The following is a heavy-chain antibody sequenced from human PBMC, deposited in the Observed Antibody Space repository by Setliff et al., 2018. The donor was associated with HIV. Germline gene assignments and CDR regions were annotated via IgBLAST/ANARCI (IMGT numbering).Heavy chain of an antibody. CDR2: IYPSGRT. Sequence: KPSETLSLTCAVSGDSMSSGNYSWNWIRQSPGKGLEWIGYIYPSGRTYYNPSLKNRVTMSIDRSKKQFSLNLSSVTAAATALYFCVREGAGSGSYYLDFWGQGILVTVSS. J-gene: IGHJ4*02. CDR1: GDSMSSGNYS. V-gene: IGHV4-30-2*06. CDR3: VREGAGSGSYYLDF. D-gene: IGHD3-10*01.